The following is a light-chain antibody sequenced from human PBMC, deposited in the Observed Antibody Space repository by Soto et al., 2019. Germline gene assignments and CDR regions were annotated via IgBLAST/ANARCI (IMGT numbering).Light chain of an antibody. CDR3: AAWDDILNGVV. Sequence: QSVLTQPPSASGTPGQRVTISCSGSSSSIGSNTVNWYQQLPGTAPKLLIYSNNQRPSGVPDRFSGSKSGTSASLAISVLQSEDEADYYCAAWDDILNGVVFGGGTQLTVL. CDR2: SNN. J-gene: IGLJ2*01. CDR1: SSSIGSNT. V-gene: IGLV1-44*01.